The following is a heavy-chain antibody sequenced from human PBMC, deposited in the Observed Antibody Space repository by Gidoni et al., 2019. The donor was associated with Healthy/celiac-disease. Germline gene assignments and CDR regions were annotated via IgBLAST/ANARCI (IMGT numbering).Heavy chain of an antibody. V-gene: IGHV3-21*01. D-gene: IGHD3-3*01. CDR1: GFPFSRYS. Sequence: EVQLVESGGGLVKPGGSLRLSCAASGFPFSRYSMNWVRQAPGKGLEWVSSISSSSSYIYYADSVKGRFTISRDNAKNSLYLQMNSLRAEDTAVYYCARDAYDSTLLYYYYGMDVWGQGTTVTVSS. J-gene: IGHJ6*02. CDR3: ARDAYDSTLLYYYYGMDV. CDR2: ISSSSSYI.